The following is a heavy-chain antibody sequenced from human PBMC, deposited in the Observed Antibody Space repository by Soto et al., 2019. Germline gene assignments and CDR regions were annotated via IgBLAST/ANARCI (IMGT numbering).Heavy chain of an antibody. Sequence: EVQLLESGGGLVQPGGSLRLSCAVSGFIISDYGVTCVRQAPGKGLEWGSGFSGGGGGTFYADSVKGRFTISRDDPKNTAYLQMNSLGAEDTAVYYCVRWNGFGDRWGQGTLVTVSS. D-gene: IGHD1-1*01. CDR3: VRWNGFGDR. J-gene: IGHJ5*02. CDR1: GFIISDYG. V-gene: IGHV3-23*01. CDR2: FSGGGGGT.